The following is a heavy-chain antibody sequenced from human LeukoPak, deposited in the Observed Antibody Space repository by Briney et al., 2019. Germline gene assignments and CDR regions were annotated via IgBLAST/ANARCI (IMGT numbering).Heavy chain of an antibody. CDR2: ISSSSPYINSYT. Sequence: GGSLRLSCAASEFIVSINYMTWVRQAPGKGLEWISSISSSSPYINSYTFYADSLKGRFTISRDNAKNSLYLHMNSLRADDTAMYYCARLHGHGFDPWGQGTLVTVSS. CDR3: ARLHGHGFDP. CDR1: EFIVSINY. D-gene: IGHD2-8*01. J-gene: IGHJ5*02. V-gene: IGHV3-21*01.